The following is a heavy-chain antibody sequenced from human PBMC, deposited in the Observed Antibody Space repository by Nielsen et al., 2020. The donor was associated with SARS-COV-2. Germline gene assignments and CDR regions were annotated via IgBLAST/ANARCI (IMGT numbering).Heavy chain of an antibody. CDR3: ARKGGGYYGSGERLSYYYYGMDV. Sequence: GESLKISCVASGFTFSSYAMNWIRQAPGKGLEWLSYISDSGAYTNYADSVKGRFTISRDNAKNSLFLQMNSLSADDTAVYYCARKGGGYYGSGERLSYYYYGMDVWGQGTTVTVSS. CDR2: ISDSGAYT. D-gene: IGHD3-10*01. J-gene: IGHJ6*02. V-gene: IGHV3-11*03. CDR1: GFTFSSYA.